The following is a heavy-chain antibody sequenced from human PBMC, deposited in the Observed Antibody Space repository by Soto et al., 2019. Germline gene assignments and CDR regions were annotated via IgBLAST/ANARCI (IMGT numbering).Heavy chain of an antibody. CDR2: IWYDGSNK. CDR1: GFTFSSYG. V-gene: IGHV3-33*01. J-gene: IGHJ4*02. D-gene: IGHD4-17*01. Sequence: QVQLVESGGGVVQHGRSLRLSCAASGFTFSSYGMHWVRQAPGKGLEWVAVIWYDGSNKYYADSVKGRFTISRDNSKNTLYLQMNSLRAEDTAVYYCARDKRGDTVTTYYFDYWGQGTLVTVSS. CDR3: ARDKRGDTVTTYYFDY.